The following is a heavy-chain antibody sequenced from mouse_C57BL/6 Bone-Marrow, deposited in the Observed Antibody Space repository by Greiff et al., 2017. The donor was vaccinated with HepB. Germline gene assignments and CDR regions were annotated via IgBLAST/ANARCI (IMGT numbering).Heavy chain of an antibody. CDR3: ARGEGSGYPFAY. V-gene: IGHV1-50*01. Sequence: QVQLQQPGAELVKPGASVKLSCKASGYTFTSYWMQWVKQRPGQGLEWIGEIDPSDSYTNYNQKFKGKATLTVDTSSSTAYMQLSSLTSEDSAVYYCARGEGSGYPFAYWGQGTLVTVSA. CDR1: GYTFTSYW. J-gene: IGHJ3*01. CDR2: IDPSDSYT. D-gene: IGHD3-2*02.